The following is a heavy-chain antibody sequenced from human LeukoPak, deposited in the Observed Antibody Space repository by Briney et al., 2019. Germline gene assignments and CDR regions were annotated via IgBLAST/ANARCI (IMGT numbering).Heavy chain of an antibody. J-gene: IGHJ5*02. CDR3: ARDASRTGTT. CDR2: ISSSGSTI. Sequence: GGSLRLSCAASGFSFDTYAMHWVRQAPGKGLEWVSYISSSGSTIYYADSVKGRFTISRDNAKNSVYLQMNSLRGEDTAVYYCARDASRTGTTWGQGTLVTVSS. V-gene: IGHV3-48*03. D-gene: IGHD1-1*01. CDR1: GFSFDTYA.